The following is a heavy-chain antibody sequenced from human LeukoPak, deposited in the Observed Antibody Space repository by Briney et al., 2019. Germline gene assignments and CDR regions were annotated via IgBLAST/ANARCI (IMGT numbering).Heavy chain of an antibody. Sequence: ASVKVSCKASGYTFTSYAMHWVRQAPGQRLEWMGWINAGNGNTKYSQKFQGRVTITRDTSASTAYMELSSLRSEDTAVYHCARAKNPKEYYYDSSGDFDYWGQGTLVTVSS. CDR2: INAGNGNT. J-gene: IGHJ4*02. CDR3: ARAKNPKEYYYDSSGDFDY. CDR1: GYTFTSYA. V-gene: IGHV1-3*01. D-gene: IGHD3-22*01.